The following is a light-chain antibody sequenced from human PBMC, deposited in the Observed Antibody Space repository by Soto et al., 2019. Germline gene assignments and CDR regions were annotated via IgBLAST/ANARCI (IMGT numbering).Light chain of an antibody. CDR2: DAS. J-gene: IGKJ2*01. Sequence: EIVLTQSPATLSLSPGERATLSCRASQSVSSYLAWYQQKPGQAPRLLIYDASNRATGIPARFSGSGSGTDFTLTIRSLEPEDFAFYSCQQRSNWPPYTFGQGTKREIK. V-gene: IGKV3-11*01. CDR1: QSVSSY. CDR3: QQRSNWPPYT.